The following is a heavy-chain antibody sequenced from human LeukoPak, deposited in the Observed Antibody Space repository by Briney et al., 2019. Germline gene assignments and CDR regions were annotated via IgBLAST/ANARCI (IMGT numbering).Heavy chain of an antibody. CDR1: GFDSNQYW. D-gene: IGHD3-16*01. CDR2: MSPDGSVI. J-gene: IGHJ4*02. CDR3: VAESMNY. V-gene: IGHV3-7*01. Sequence: GGSLRLSCAASGFDSNQYWLTWIRKTPDKGLEWTAHMSPDGSVIYYGGYVKVRFTISRDDAKKSVYLQMNSLRVEDTAVYYCVAESMNYWGQGVLVTVSS.